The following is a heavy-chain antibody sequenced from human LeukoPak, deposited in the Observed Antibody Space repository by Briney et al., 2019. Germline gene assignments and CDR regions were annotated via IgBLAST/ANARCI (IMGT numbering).Heavy chain of an antibody. CDR2: ISSSSSYI. CDR3: ARVEVVTGLEEYFDL. J-gene: IGHJ2*01. CDR1: GFTFSSYS. Sequence: PGGSLRLSXAASGFTFSSYSMNWVRQAPGKGLEWVSSISSSSSYIYYADSVKGRFTISRDNAKNSLYLQMNSLRAEDTAVYYCARVEVVTGLEEYFDLWGRGTLVTVSS. V-gene: IGHV3-21*01. D-gene: IGHD2-15*01.